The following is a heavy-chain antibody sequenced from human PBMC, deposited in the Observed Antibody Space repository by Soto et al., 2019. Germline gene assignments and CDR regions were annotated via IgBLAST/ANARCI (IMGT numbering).Heavy chain of an antibody. Sequence: SLRLFCSASGFTFMIYAMHWVGQAPGKGLEWVAVISYDGSNKYYADSVKGRFTISRDNSKNTLYLQMNSLRAEDTAVYYCARGLAVAAPFDYWGQGNLVTVSS. D-gene: IGHD6-19*01. CDR1: GFTFMIYA. CDR2: ISYDGSNK. CDR3: ARGLAVAAPFDY. J-gene: IGHJ4*02. V-gene: IGHV3-30-3*01.